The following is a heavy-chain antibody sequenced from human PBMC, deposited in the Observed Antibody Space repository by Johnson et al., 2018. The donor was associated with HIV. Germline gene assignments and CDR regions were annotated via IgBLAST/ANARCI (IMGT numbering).Heavy chain of an antibody. CDR1: GFTFNRYA. D-gene: IGHD1-26*01. V-gene: IGHV3-30*04. J-gene: IGHJ3*02. CDR2: ISYDGSTK. Sequence: VQLVESGGGVVQPGRSLRLSCAASGFTFNRYAMHWVRQAPGKGLEWAAVISYDGSTKYYADSVKGRFTISRDNFKNTLYLQMNSLKTEDTAVYYCARDGGVGTTRFGFDIWGHGTMVTVSS. CDR3: ARDGGVGTTRFGFDI.